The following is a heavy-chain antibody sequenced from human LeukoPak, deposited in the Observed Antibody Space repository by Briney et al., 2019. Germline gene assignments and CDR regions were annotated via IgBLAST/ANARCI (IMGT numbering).Heavy chain of an antibody. J-gene: IGHJ1*01. CDR3: AREAYCSGGTCYSGAHFQH. CDR1: GYTFTSYG. V-gene: IGHV1-46*01. CDR2: INLSDGAT. D-gene: IGHD2-15*01. Sequence: ASVKVSCKASGYTFTSYGISWVRRAPGQGLEWVGIINLSDGATTYAQKFQGRVTMTTDMSTSTVYMELSSLTSEDTAVYYCAREAYCSGGTCYSGAHFQHWGQGTLVTVAS.